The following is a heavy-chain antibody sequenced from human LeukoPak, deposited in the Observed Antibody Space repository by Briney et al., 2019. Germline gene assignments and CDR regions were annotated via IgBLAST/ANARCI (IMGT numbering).Heavy chain of an antibody. V-gene: IGHV4-30-2*01. CDR3: AADSSSSRYFDY. D-gene: IGHD6-6*01. CDR1: GGSISSGGYS. CDR2: IYHSGST. Sequence: PSETLSLTCAVSGGSISSGGYSWSWIRQPPGKGLEWIGYIYHSGSTYYNPSLKSRVTISVDRSKNQFSLKLSSVTAADMAVYYCAADSSSSRYFDYWGQGTLVTVSS. J-gene: IGHJ4*02.